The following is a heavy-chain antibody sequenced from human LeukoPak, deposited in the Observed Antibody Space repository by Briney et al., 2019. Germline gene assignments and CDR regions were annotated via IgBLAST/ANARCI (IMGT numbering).Heavy chain of an antibody. J-gene: IGHJ6*02. Sequence: PSETLSLTCTVFGGSISSSSTYYWGWIRQPPGKGLEWIGSIYYSGSTYYNPSLKSRVTISIDTSKNQFSLKLSSVTAADTAVYYCARHQSGSYYYYGMDVWGQGTTVTVSS. V-gene: IGHV4-39*01. CDR2: IYYSGST. CDR1: GGSISSSSTYY. D-gene: IGHD1-26*01. CDR3: ARHQSGSYYYYGMDV.